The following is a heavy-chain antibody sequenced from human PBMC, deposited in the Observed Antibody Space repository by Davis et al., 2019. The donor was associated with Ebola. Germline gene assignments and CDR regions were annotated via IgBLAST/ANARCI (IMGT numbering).Heavy chain of an antibody. CDR3: TGTLRNFDY. D-gene: IGHD6-13*01. Sequence: GESLKISCAASGFTFSSYSMNWVRQAPGKGLEWVSSISSSSSYIYYADSVKGRFTISRDNSKSTLYLQMSSLRAEDTAVYYCTGTLRNFDYWGQGTLVTVSS. J-gene: IGHJ4*02. V-gene: IGHV3-21*04. CDR1: GFTFSSYS. CDR2: ISSSSSYI.